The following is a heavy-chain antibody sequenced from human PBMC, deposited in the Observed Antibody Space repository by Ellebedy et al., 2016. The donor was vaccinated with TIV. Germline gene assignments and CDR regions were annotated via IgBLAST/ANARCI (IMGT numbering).Heavy chain of an antibody. CDR3: AGGGSYGGRYFDY. CDR1: GFTFSSYS. V-gene: IGHV3-74*01. J-gene: IGHJ4*02. D-gene: IGHD5-18*01. Sequence: GESLKISCAASGFTFSSYSMNWVRQAPEKGLVWVSRINSDGSSTNYADSVKGRFTISRDNAKNTLYLQMNSLRAEDTAVYYCAGGGSYGGRYFDYWGQGTLVTVSS. CDR2: INSDGSST.